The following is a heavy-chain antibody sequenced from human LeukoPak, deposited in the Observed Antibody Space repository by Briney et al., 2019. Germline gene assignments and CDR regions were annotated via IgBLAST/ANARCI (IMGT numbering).Heavy chain of an antibody. CDR3: ARGIRSSSTFDL. Sequence: PGGSLRLSCVASGFTFSTYSMSWVRQAPGKGLDFVSYISSGSDAIEYADSAKGRFTISRDDAKNSLFLQMNSLRAEDTAVYYCARGIRSSSTFDLWGQGTLVTVSS. J-gene: IGHJ4*02. CDR1: GFTFSTYS. CDR2: ISSGSDAI. D-gene: IGHD6-6*01. V-gene: IGHV3-48*04.